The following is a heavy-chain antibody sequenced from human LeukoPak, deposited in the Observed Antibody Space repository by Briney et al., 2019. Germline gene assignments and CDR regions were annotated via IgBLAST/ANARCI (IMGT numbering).Heavy chain of an antibody. CDR2: IFYSGST. CDR3: AGGXKYTXXYRXTELGSGYSDY. D-gene: IGHD3-10*01. CDR1: GGSISSYY. J-gene: IGHJ4*02. Sequence: SETLSXTCTVSGGSISSYYWNWLRQPPGKGLEGIGYIFYSGSTNYNPSLTSRVSISVDTSKNQFSLKLRSVHAADTGVCYFAGGXKYTXXYRXTELGSGYSDYWGQGTLVTVSS. V-gene: IGHV4-59*01.